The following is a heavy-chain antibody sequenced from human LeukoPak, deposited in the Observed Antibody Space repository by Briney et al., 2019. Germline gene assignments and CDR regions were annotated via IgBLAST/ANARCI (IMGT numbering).Heavy chain of an antibody. Sequence: GGSLRLSCAASGFTFDDYGMSWVRQAPGKGLEWVSAISGSGGSTYYADSVKGRFTISRDNSKNTLYLQMNSLRAEDTAVYYCAKDRGGIRGVLDYWGQGTLVTVSS. V-gene: IGHV3-23*01. CDR3: AKDRGGIRGVLDY. J-gene: IGHJ4*02. CDR1: GFTFDDYG. D-gene: IGHD3-10*01. CDR2: ISGSGGST.